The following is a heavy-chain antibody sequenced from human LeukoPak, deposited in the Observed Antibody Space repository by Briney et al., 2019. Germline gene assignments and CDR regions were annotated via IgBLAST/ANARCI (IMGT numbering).Heavy chain of an antibody. CDR2: IYYSGST. V-gene: IGHV4-59*01. CDR1: GGSISSYY. J-gene: IGHJ3*02. D-gene: IGHD4-17*01. Sequence: PSETLSLTCTVSGGSISSYYWSWIRQPPGKGLEWIGYIYYSGSTNYNPSLKSRVNISVDTSKNQFSLKLSSVTAADTAVYYCARDGATVTTFNYDAFDIWGQGTMVTVSS. CDR3: ARDGATVTTFNYDAFDI.